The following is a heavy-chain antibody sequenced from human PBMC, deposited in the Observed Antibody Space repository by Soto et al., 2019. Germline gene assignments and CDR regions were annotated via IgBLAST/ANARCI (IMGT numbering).Heavy chain of an antibody. CDR2: ISSSSSYI. J-gene: IGHJ4*02. CDR3: ARWGRAVTTYCLDY. Sequence: GGSLRLSCAASGFTFSSYSMNCVRQAPGKGLEWVSSISSSSSYIYYADSVKGRFTISRDNAKNSLYLQMNSLRAEDTAVYYCARWGRAVTTYCLDYWGQGTLVTVSS. V-gene: IGHV3-21*01. CDR1: GFTFSSYS. D-gene: IGHD4-17*01.